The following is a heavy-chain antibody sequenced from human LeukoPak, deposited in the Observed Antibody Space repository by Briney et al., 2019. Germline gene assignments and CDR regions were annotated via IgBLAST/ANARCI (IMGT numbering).Heavy chain of an antibody. CDR1: GYTFTGYY. V-gene: IGHV1-2*02. CDR2: INPNSGGT. J-gene: IGHJ5*02. CDR3: ARVEEGNLWFVNWFDP. Sequence: VASVKVSCKASGYTFTGYYMHWVRQAPGQGLEWMGWINPNSGGTNYAQKFQGRVTMTRDTSISTAYMELSRLRSDDTAVYYCARVEEGNLWFVNWFDPWGQGTLVTVSS. D-gene: IGHD3-10*01.